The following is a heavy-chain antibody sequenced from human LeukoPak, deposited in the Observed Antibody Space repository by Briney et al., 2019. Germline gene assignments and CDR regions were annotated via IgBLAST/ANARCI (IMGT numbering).Heavy chain of an antibody. V-gene: IGHV1-2*05. D-gene: IGHD6-6*01. CDR2: RNHSKGET. Sequence: ASVKVSCKPSGYTFTDYYVHWVRQAPGQGLEWLGLRNHSKGETDYAQKFQGTVSLASDTSITTVYMEVRRLSSDDTDVYYCATLGSSDLFDQWGQETLVTLSS. J-gene: IGHJ4*02. CDR3: ATLGSSDLFDQ. CDR1: GYTFTDYY.